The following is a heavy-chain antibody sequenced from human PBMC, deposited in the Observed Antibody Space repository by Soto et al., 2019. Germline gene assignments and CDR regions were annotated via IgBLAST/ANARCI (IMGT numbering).Heavy chain of an antibody. CDR2: VSYGGHT. CDR1: GFTFSTYG. J-gene: IGHJ4*02. CDR3: AKEGTFGPGYNCFFDY. Sequence: GGSLRLSCAASGFTFSTYGMHWVRQAPGMGLEWVAIVSYGGHTNYADSVRGRFTVSRDNSKNPLYLHMDGLRAEDTAVYYCAKEGTFGPGYNCFFDYWGQGALVTVSS. D-gene: IGHD1-1*01. V-gene: IGHV3-30*18.